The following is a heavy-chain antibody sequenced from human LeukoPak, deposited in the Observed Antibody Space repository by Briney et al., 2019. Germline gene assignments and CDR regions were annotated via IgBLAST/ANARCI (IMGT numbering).Heavy chain of an antibody. J-gene: IGHJ5*02. CDR2: INPSGGST. V-gene: IGHV1-46*01. D-gene: IGHD6-19*01. Sequence: ASVKVSCKASGYTFTSYYMHWVRQAPGQGLEWMGIINPSGGSTSYAQKFQGRVTMTRDTSTRTVYMELSSLRSDDTAVYYCARDGQAPVAGTGGGWFDPWGQGTLVTVSS. CDR1: GYTFTSYY. CDR3: ARDGQAPVAGTGGGWFDP.